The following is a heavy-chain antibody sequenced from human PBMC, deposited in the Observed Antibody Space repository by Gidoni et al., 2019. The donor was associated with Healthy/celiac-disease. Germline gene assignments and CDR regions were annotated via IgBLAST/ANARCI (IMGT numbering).Heavy chain of an antibody. CDR2: ICSNDEK. CDR3: ARIRFLEWFKYYGMDV. D-gene: IGHD3-3*01. Sequence: QVTLKESGPVLVKCRETLTLTCTVSGFSLRNARMVVSWIRQPPGKALEWLAHICSNDEKSYSTSLNSMLTISKDTSKSQVVLTMTNMDPVDTATYYCARIRFLEWFKYYGMDVWGQGTTVTVSS. CDR1: GFSLRNARMV. V-gene: IGHV2-26*01. J-gene: IGHJ6*02.